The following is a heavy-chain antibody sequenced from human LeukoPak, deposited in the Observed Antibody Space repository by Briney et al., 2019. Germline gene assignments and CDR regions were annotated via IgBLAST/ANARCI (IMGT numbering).Heavy chain of an antibody. Sequence: GASVKVSCKASGGTFSSYAISWVRQARGQGLEWMGGIIPIFGTANYAQKFQGRATITADESTSTAYMELSSLRSEDTAVYYCARESWYYDILTGRQGYYYYYGMDVWGKGTTVTVSS. V-gene: IGHV1-69*01. D-gene: IGHD3-9*01. J-gene: IGHJ6*04. CDR3: ARESWYYDILTGRQGYYYYYGMDV. CDR2: IIPIFGTA. CDR1: GGTFSSYA.